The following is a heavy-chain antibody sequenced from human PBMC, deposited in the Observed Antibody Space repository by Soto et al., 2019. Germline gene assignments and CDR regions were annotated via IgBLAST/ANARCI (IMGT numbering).Heavy chain of an antibody. Sequence: PSETLSLTCTVSGGSISSGDYYWSWIRQPPGKGLEWIGYIYYSGSTYYNPSLKSRVTISVDTSKNQFSLKLSSVTAADTAVYYCAREAGSYYDSSGSPPHYYYYGMDVWGQGTTVTVSS. J-gene: IGHJ6*02. D-gene: IGHD3-22*01. V-gene: IGHV4-30-4*01. CDR2: IYYSGST. CDR1: GGSISSGDYY. CDR3: AREAGSYYDSSGSPPHYYYYGMDV.